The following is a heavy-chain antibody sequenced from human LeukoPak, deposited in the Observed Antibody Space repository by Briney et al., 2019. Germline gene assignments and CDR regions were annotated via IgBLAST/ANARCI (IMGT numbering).Heavy chain of an antibody. CDR3: ARTYCRGGSCHFDY. D-gene: IGHD2-15*01. CDR2: ISYSGST. V-gene: IGHV4-59*08. J-gene: IGHJ4*02. Sequence: SETLSLTCTVSGGSISSYYWSWIRHPPGKALEWIGYISYSGSTDSNPSLKSRVTISVDTSKNQISLKLSSVTAAGTAVYYCARTYCRGGSCHFDYWGQGTLVTVSS. CDR1: GGSISSYY.